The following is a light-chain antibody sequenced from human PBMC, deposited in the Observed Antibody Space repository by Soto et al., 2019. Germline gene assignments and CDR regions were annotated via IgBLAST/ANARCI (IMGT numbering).Light chain of an antibody. CDR2: AAS. V-gene: IGKV1-27*01. Sequence: DIQMTQSPTSLSASVGDRVTITCRASQGIRNFVAWYQQKPGKAPKLLIYAASTLQSGVPSRFSGSESETDFTLTINSLQPEDVATYSCQKYSSVPVFGPGTKVEIK. CDR1: QGIRNF. CDR3: QKYSSVPV. J-gene: IGKJ3*01.